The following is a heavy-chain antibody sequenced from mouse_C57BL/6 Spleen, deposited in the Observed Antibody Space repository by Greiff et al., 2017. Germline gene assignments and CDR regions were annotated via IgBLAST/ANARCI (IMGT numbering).Heavy chain of an antibody. J-gene: IGHJ4*01. D-gene: IGHD1-1*01. CDR1: GYTFTSYW. Sequence: VQLQQSGAVLVRPGSSVKLSCKASGYTFTSYWMHWVKQRPIQGLEWIGNIDPSDSETHYNQKFKDKATLTVDKSSSTAYMQLSSLTSEDSAVYYCARGSNYAMDYWGQGTSVTVSS. CDR2: IDPSDSET. CDR3: ARGSNYAMDY. V-gene: IGHV1-52*01.